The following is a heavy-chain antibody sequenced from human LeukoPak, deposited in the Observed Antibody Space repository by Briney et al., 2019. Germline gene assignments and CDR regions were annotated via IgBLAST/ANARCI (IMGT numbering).Heavy chain of an antibody. CDR1: GFTFSGSA. CDR3: AKDLGEITMVRGVSGLDY. CDR2: IRSTANGYAT. J-gene: IGHJ4*02. D-gene: IGHD3-10*01. Sequence: TGGSLRLSCAASGFTFSGSALHWVRQASGKGLEWVGRIRSTANGYATAYAASVKGRFTISRDNSKNTLYLQMNSLRAEDTAVYYCAKDLGEITMVRGVSGLDYWGQGTLVTVSS. V-gene: IGHV3-73*01.